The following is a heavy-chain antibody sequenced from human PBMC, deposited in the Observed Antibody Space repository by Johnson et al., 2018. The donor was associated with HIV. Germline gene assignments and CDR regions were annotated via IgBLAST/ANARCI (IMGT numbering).Heavy chain of an antibody. J-gene: IGHJ3*02. CDR1: GFPFSGHN. CDR3: ARDDKVGYGDAFDI. V-gene: IGHV3-11*04. Sequence: QMQLVESGGGTVKPRGSLRLSCAASGFPFSGHNMGWIRQAPGKGLEFVSYISSSGSSTYYVDSVKGRFTISRDNSKNTLYLQMNSHRAEDTSVFYCARDDKVGYGDAFDIWGHGTMVTVSS. CDR2: ISSSGSST. D-gene: IGHD5-12*01.